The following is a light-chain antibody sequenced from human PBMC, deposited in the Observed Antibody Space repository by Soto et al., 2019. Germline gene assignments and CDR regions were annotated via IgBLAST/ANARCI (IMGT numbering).Light chain of an antibody. Sequence: EIVLTQSPATLSLSPGERATLSCRASQSIGNYLAWYQQKPGQAPRLLIYGASSRATGIPDRFSGSGSGTDFTLTISRLEPEDFAVYYCQQYGSSPWTFGQGTKVDIK. CDR1: QSIGNY. CDR3: QQYGSSPWT. J-gene: IGKJ1*01. V-gene: IGKV3-20*01. CDR2: GAS.